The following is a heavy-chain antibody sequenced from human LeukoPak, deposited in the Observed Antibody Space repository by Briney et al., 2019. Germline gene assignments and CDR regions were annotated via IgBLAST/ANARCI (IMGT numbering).Heavy chain of an antibody. Sequence: TGGSLRLSCAASGFTFNYCAMNWVRQAPGKGLEWVSGIRVNDETYYADSVKGRFTISRENSENTLYLQMSGLRAEDTAVYYCAKGTGDMGYYFDYWGQGTLVTVSS. CDR1: GFTFNYCA. D-gene: IGHD7-27*01. CDR3: AKGTGDMGYYFDY. J-gene: IGHJ4*02. CDR2: IRVNDET. V-gene: IGHV3-23*01.